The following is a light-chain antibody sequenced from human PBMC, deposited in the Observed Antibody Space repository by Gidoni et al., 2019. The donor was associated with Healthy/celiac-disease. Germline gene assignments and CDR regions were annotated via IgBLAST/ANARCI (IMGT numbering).Light chain of an antibody. CDR1: QSISGY. CDR2: AAS. Sequence: DIKMTQSPSSLSASVGDRVTITCRASQSISGYLNWYQQKPGKAPKLLIYAASSLQSGVPSRFSGSGSGTDFTLTISSLQPEDFATYYCQQSYSTLIGTFGGGTKVEIK. J-gene: IGKJ4*01. CDR3: QQSYSTLIGT. V-gene: IGKV1-39*01.